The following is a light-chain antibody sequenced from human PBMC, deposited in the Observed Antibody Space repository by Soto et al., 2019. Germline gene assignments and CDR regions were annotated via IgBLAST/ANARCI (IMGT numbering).Light chain of an antibody. CDR2: DAS. Sequence: DIQMTQSPSTLCASVGDRVTITCRASQSISSWLAWYQQKPGKAPKLLIYDASSLESGVPSRFSGSGSGTEFTLTISSLQPDDFATYYCQQYNSWWTFGQGTKVDIK. CDR3: QQYNSWWT. CDR1: QSISSW. V-gene: IGKV1-5*01. J-gene: IGKJ1*01.